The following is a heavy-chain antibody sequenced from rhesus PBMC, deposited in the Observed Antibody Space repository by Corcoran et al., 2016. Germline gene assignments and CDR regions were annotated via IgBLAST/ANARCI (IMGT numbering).Heavy chain of an antibody. CDR1: GASISNNY. J-gene: IGHJ4*01. CDR3: ASPYSNLFDY. D-gene: IGHD4-23*01. V-gene: IGHV4-147*01. CDR2: NYGGRGST. Sequence: QVQLQESGPGLVKPSETLPLTCAVSGASISNNYRSWLRQPPGKGLEWIGYNYGGRGSTSYNPSLKSRDTNSKDTSKNQFSLKQSSVTAADTAVYYCASPYSNLFDYWGQGVLVTVSS.